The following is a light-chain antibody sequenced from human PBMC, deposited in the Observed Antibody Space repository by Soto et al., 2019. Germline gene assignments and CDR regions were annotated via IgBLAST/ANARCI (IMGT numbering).Light chain of an antibody. Sequence: QSVLTRPPSMSGAPGQRVTISCTGSSSNIGAGYDVHWYQQHPGTAPKLLIFDNNNRPSGVPDRFSGSKSDTSASLAITGLQAEDEADYYCQSFDTSLSGFVVFGGGTKLTV. CDR3: QSFDTSLSGFVV. CDR1: SSNIGAGYD. J-gene: IGLJ2*01. V-gene: IGLV1-40*01. CDR2: DNN.